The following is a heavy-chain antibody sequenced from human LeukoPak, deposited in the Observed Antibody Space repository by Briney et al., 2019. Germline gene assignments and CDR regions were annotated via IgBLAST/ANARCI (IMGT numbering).Heavy chain of an antibody. CDR1: GGTFSSYA. Sequence: PGASVKVSCKASGGTFSSYAISWVRQAPGQGLEWMGRIIPILGIMNYAQKFQGRVTISADKSTSTAYMELSSLRSEDTAVYYCARGGGKVGGTTWEFDYWGQGTLVTVSS. J-gene: IGHJ4*02. CDR3: ARGGGKVGGTTWEFDY. D-gene: IGHD1-26*01. CDR2: IIPILGIM. V-gene: IGHV1-69*04.